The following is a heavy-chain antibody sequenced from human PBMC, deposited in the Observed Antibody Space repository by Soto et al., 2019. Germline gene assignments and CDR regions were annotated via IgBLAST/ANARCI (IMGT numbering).Heavy chain of an antibody. V-gene: IGHV3-48*03. CDR2: FSRTDNTV. CDR3: ARDTPSSHHHFDY. CDR1: GFMFSDYA. D-gene: IGHD6-6*01. J-gene: IGHJ4*02. Sequence: PGGSLRLSCAASGFMFSDYAMDWVRQAPGKGLEWVSYFSRTDNTVQYADSVKGRFIISRDNVANSLYLQMHSLTAEDTAIYYCARDTPSSHHHFDYWGPGTLVTVSS.